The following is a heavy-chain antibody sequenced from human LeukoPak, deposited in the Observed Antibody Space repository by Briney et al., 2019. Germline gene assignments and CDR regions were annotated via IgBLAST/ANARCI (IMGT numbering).Heavy chain of an antibody. CDR1: GGSISSSSYY. V-gene: IGHV4-39*07. CDR3: ARAPKYSSSWYYFDY. Sequence: PSETLSLTCTVSGGSISSSSYYWGWIRQPPGKGLEWMGSIYYSGSTYYNPSLKSRVTVSVDTSKNQFSLKLSSVTAADTAVYYCARAPKYSSSWYYFDYWGQGTLVTVSS. J-gene: IGHJ4*02. D-gene: IGHD6-13*01. CDR2: IYYSGST.